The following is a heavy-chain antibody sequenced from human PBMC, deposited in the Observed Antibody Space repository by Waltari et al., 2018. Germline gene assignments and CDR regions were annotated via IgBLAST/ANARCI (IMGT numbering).Heavy chain of an antibody. Sequence: QVQLQQWGAGLLKPSETLSLTCAVSGGSFSGYYWSWIGRPPGKGLESHGEINHSGSNNYNPSSRIVAPISVDTSKNQFSLKLRSVTAAGTAVDYCARGLRRIDCTNGVCRQINTKGGVDYWGQGTLVTVSS. J-gene: IGHJ4*02. D-gene: IGHD2-8*01. V-gene: IGHV4-34*01. CDR3: ARGLRRIDCTNGVCRQINTKGGVDY. CDR2: INHSGSN. CDR1: GGSFSGYY.